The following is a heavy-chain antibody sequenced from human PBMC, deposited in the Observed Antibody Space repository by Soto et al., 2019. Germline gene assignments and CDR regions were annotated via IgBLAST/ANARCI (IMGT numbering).Heavy chain of an antibody. V-gene: IGHV4-59*01. CDR1: GGSISSYC. Sequence: QVQLQESAPGLVKPSETLSLTCTVSGGSISSYCWSWIRQPPGKGMEWIGYIYYNGSTNYNPSLKSRVTISVDTSKNQFSLKLSSVTAADTAVYYCARDRPARASGYPLSPPYYYYVMDVRGQGTTVTVSS. D-gene: IGHD5-12*01. CDR3: ARDRPARASGYPLSPPYYYYVMDV. CDR2: IYYNGST. J-gene: IGHJ6*02.